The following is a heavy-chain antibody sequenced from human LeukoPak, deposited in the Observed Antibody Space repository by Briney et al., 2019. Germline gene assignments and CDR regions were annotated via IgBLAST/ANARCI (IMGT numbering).Heavy chain of an antibody. V-gene: IGHV3-23*01. D-gene: IGHD3-22*01. CDR3: AKDRVVITTWDWFDP. CDR1: GFTFSSYA. J-gene: IGHJ5*02. Sequence: GGSLRLSCAASGFTFSSYAMSWVRQAPGKGLEWVSVISGSGGSTYYADSVKGRFTISRDNSKNTLYLQMNSLRAEDTAVYYCAKDRVVITTWDWFDPWGQGTLVTVSS. CDR2: ISGSGGST.